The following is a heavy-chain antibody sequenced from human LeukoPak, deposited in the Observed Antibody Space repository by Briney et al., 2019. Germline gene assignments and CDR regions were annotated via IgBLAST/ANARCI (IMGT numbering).Heavy chain of an antibody. CDR1: GLTFSDEY. J-gene: IGHJ4*02. V-gene: IGHV3-23*01. Sequence: PGGSLRLSCAASGLTFSDEYMSWIRQAPGKGLEWVSAISGSGGSTYYADSVKGRFTISRDNSKNTLYLQMNSLRAEDTAVYYCAKDSDQLPPIDYWGQGTLVTVSS. CDR3: AKDSDQLPPIDY. D-gene: IGHD2-2*01. CDR2: ISGSGGST.